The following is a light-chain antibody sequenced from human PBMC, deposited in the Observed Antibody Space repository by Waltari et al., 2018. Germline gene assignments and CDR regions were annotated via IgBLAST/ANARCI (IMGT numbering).Light chain of an antibody. V-gene: IGKV1-39*01. CDR2: SAS. J-gene: IGKJ2*01. CDR1: QSITGH. Sequence: DIQMTQAPSSLSASVGDSVTMTCRTSQSITGHLNWFQQRPGKAPKLLIPSASALQSGVTSMFSCRGSGTHFTLTISSLQPEDFATYFGQQSYITPYTFGQGTKLEIK. CDR3: QQSYITPYT.